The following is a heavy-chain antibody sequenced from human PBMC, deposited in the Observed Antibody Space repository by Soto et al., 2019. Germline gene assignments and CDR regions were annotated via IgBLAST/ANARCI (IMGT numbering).Heavy chain of an antibody. V-gene: IGHV1-18*01. CDR2: ISAYNGNT. D-gene: IGHD3-16*02. CDR3: ARDLGAFGGVIVIGWFDP. CDR1: GYTFTSYG. Sequence: QVQLVQSGAEVKKPGASVKVSCKASGYTFTSYGISWVRQAPGQGLEGMGWISAYNGNTNYAQKLQGRVTMTTDTSTSTAYMELRSLRSDDTAVYYCARDLGAFGGVIVIGWFDPWGQGTLVTVSS. J-gene: IGHJ5*02.